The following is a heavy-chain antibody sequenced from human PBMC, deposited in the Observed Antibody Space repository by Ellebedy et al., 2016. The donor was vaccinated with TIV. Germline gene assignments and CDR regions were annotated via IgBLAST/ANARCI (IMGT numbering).Heavy chain of an antibody. D-gene: IGHD3-3*01. J-gene: IGHJ4*02. CDR3: ARADYDFWSGYYPPDY. CDR2: ISYDGSNK. CDR1: GFTFSSYG. Sequence: GESLKISXAASGFTFSSYGMHWVRQAPGKGLEWVAVISYDGSNKYYADSVKGRFTISRDNSKNTLYLQMNSLRAEDTAVYYCARADYDFWSGYYPPDYWGQGTLVTVSS. V-gene: IGHV3-30*03.